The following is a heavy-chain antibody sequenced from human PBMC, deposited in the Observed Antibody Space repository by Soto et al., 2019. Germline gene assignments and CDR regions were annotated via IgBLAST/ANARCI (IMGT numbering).Heavy chain of an antibody. V-gene: IGHV3-30-3*01. J-gene: IGHJ4*02. CDR3: ARVGGIRFGELPMNFDY. Sequence: VQLVESGGGVVQPGRSLRLSCAASGFSFSTYAMHWVRQAPGKGLEWVAVISYDGNNKYYADSVKGRFTISRDNSKNTLYLQMNSLRAEDTAVYYCARVGGIRFGELPMNFDYWGQGTLVTVSS. CDR2: ISYDGNNK. CDR1: GFSFSTYA. D-gene: IGHD3-10*01.